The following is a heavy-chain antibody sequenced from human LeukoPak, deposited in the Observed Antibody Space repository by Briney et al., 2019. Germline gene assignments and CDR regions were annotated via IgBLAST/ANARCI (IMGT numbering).Heavy chain of an antibody. CDR2: IYYSGST. V-gene: IGHV4-39*07. D-gene: IGHD6-13*01. CDR1: GGSFSGSFYH. CDR3: ATMEIAAAGYAEYFQH. Sequence: SETLSLTCSVSGGSFSGSFYHWGWIRQPPGKGLEWIGSIYYSGSTNYNPSLKSRVTISVDTSKNQFSLKLSSVTAADTAVYYCATMEIAAAGYAEYFQHWGQGTLVTVSS. J-gene: IGHJ1*01.